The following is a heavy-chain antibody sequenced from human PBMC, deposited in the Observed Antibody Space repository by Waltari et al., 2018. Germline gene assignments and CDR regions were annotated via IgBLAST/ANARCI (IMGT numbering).Heavy chain of an antibody. V-gene: IGHV1-69*01. D-gene: IGHD1-1*01. CDR1: GGTFSLFA. CDR2: INPRNGIP. Sequence: QVQLVQSGTEVATSASSVRVSCETSGGTFSLFAFSWVRKAPGQGPEWMGGINPRNGIPNDAENCEGSATINADECTNTLDREVTGLKSEDTAHYDCARERVSDRNGDGYYYTTLDVWGQGTTVIVSS. J-gene: IGHJ6*02. CDR3: ARERVSDRNGDGYYYTTLDV.